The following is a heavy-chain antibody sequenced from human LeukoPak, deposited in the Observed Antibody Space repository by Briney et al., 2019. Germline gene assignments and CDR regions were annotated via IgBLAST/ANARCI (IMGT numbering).Heavy chain of an antibody. Sequence: KPSETLSLTCTVSGGSISSYYWSWIRQPAGKGLEWIGRIYTSGSTSYNPSLKSRVTMSVDTSKNQFYLKLSSVTAADTAVYYCARGPNRITMMIGDAFDIWGQGTMVTISS. D-gene: IGHD3-22*01. V-gene: IGHV4-4*07. CDR1: GGSISSYY. J-gene: IGHJ3*02. CDR3: ARGPNRITMMIGDAFDI. CDR2: IYTSGST.